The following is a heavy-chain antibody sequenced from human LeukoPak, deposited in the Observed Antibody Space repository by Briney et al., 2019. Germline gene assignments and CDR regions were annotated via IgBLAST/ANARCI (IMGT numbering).Heavy chain of an antibody. CDR2: SNPNSGCT. V-gene: IGHV1-2*02. CDR3: ARDQQREFHFDY. J-gene: IGHJ4*02. CDR1: GYTFTGYY. Sequence: ASVKVSCKASGYTFTGYYMHWVRQAPGQGLEWMGWSNPNSGCTNRAHKLQGMVTMTSDTAISTVYKEPRRLRSDDTAVYYCARDQQREFHFDYWGQGTLVTVCS. D-gene: IGHD3-10*01.